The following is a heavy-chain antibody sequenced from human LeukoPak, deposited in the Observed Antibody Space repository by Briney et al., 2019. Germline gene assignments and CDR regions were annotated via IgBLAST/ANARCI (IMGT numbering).Heavy chain of an antibody. CDR3: ARDGRKGIFLDAFDI. CDR2: ISSSGSTI. V-gene: IGHV3-48*03. CDR1: GFTFSSYE. Sequence: GGSLRLSCAASGFTFSSYEMNWVRQAPGKGLEWVSYISSSGSTIYYADSVKGRFTISRDNAKNSLYLQMNSLRAEDTAVYYCARDGRKGIFLDAFDIWGQGTMVTVSS. D-gene: IGHD2-15*01. J-gene: IGHJ3*02.